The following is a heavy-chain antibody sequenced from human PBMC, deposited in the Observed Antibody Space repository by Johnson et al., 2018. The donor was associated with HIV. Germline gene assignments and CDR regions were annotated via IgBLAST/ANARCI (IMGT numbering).Heavy chain of an antibody. CDR3: AKDLGITVAGYDAFDI. V-gene: IGHV3-30*04. CDR2: ISYDGSNK. CDR1: GFTFSDHA. Sequence: QVQLVESVGGVVQPGRSLRLSCAASGFTFSDHAMHWVRQAPGKGLEWVAVISYDGSNKYYADSVKGRFTISRDNSRNTLYLQMKSLRAEDTAVYYCAKDLGITVAGYDAFDIWGQGTMVTVSS. J-gene: IGHJ3*02. D-gene: IGHD6-19*01.